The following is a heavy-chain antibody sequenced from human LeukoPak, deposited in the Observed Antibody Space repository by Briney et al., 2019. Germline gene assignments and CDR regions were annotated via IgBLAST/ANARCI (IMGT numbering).Heavy chain of an antibody. CDR1: GGSFSGYY. V-gene: IGHV4-34*01. CDR2: INHSGST. CDR3: ARGQRSSGWYPHWDY. Sequence: TSETLSLTCAVYGGSFSGYYWSWIRQPPGKGLEWIGEINHSGSTNYNPSLKSRVTISVDTSKNQFSLKLGSVTAADTAVYYCARGQRSSGWYPHWDYWGQGTLVTVSS. J-gene: IGHJ4*02. D-gene: IGHD6-19*01.